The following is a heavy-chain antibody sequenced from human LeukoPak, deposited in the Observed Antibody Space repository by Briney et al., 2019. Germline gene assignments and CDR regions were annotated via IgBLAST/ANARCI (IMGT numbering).Heavy chain of an antibody. CDR1: GGSISSYY. J-gene: IGHJ6*03. D-gene: IGHD3-10*01. Sequence: SETLSLTCTDSGGSISSYYWSWIRQPPGKGLEWIGSIYYSGSTYYNPSLKSRVTISVDTSKNQFSLKLSSVTAADTAVYYCARDVWFGDYYYYMDVWGKGTTVTVSS. CDR2: IYYSGST. CDR3: ARDVWFGDYYYYMDV. V-gene: IGHV4-39*07.